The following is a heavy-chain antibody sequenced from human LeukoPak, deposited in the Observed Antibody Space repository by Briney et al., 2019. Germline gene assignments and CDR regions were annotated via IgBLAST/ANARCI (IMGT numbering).Heavy chain of an antibody. Sequence: GGSLRLSCAASGFTFSSYAMHWVPQAPGKGLEWVAVISYDGSNKYYADSVKGRFTISRDNSKNTLYLQMNSLRAEDTAVYYCARDLSNYYYGSGLGYWGQGTLVTVSS. CDR1: GFTFSSYA. CDR2: ISYDGSNK. V-gene: IGHV3-30*04. J-gene: IGHJ4*02. CDR3: ARDLSNYYYGSGLGY. D-gene: IGHD3-10*01.